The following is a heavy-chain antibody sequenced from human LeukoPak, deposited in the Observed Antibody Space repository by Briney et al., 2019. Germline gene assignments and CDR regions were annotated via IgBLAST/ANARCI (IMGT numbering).Heavy chain of an antibody. J-gene: IGHJ3*02. CDR2: ISAYNGNT. CDR1: GYTFTSYG. Sequence: ASVKVSCKASGYTFTSYGISWVRQAPGQGLEWMGWISAYNGNTNYARKLQGRVTMTTDTSTSTAYMELRSLRSDDTAVYYCARGLTLWFGELLGGGYDAFDIWGQGTMVTVSS. D-gene: IGHD3-10*01. CDR3: ARGLTLWFGELLGGGYDAFDI. V-gene: IGHV1-18*01.